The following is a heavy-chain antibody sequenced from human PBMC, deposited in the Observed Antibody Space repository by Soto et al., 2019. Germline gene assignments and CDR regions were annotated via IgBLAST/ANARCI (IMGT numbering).Heavy chain of an antibody. CDR2: ISGYNGNT. J-gene: IGHJ1*01. CDR3: ARGGSSWSAEYYQH. V-gene: IGHV1-18*01. Sequence: ASVKVSCKASGYTFSNYGINWVRQAPGQGPEWMGWISGYNGNTNYAQTLQGRVTMTTDTSTSTAYMELRSLRYDDTAVYYCARGGSSWSAEYYQHWGQGTLVTVSS. D-gene: IGHD6-13*01. CDR1: GYTFSNYG.